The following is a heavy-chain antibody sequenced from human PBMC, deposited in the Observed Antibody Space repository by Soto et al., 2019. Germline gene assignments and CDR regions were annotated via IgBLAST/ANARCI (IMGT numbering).Heavy chain of an antibody. J-gene: IGHJ4*02. CDR3: AREYSSGWSFDY. CDR2: IWYDGSKK. V-gene: IGHV3-33*01. Sequence: VGSLGLSCAASGFSFRSYGMHWVRQAPGKGLEGVAVIWYDGSKKYYAESAKGRFTISRDNSKNTLYLEMSSLRAEDTAVYYCAREYSSGWSFDYWGQGTLVTVSS. CDR1: GFSFRSYG. D-gene: IGHD6-19*01.